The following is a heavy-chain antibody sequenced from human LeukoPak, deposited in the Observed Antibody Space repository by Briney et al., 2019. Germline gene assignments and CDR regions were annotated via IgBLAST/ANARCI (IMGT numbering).Heavy chain of an antibody. V-gene: IGHV3-11*04. CDR1: GFTFSDYY. D-gene: IGHD2-2*01. CDR2: ISSSGSTI. CDR3: ARDRYCSSTSCYLNIYYYYYMDV. J-gene: IGHJ6*03. Sequence: GGSLRLSCAASGFTFSDYYMSWIRQAPGKGLEWVSYISSSGSTIYYADSVKGRFTISRDNAKNSLYLQMNSLRAEDTAVYYCARDRYCSSTSCYLNIYYYYYMDVWGKGTTVTVSS.